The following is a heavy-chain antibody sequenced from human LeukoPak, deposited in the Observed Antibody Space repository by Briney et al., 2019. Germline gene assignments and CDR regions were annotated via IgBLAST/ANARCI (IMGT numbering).Heavy chain of an antibody. CDR2: INPKNGRT. V-gene: IGHV1-2*02. J-gene: IGHJ4*02. Sequence: ASVKVSCKASGYTFTGYDMHWVRQAPGQGLEWMGWINPKNGRTSYAQTFQGRVTMTTDTSISTAYMELSRLSSDDTAVYYCARDMNITVVADYWGQGTLVTVSS. D-gene: IGHD2-15*01. CDR3: ARDMNITVVADY. CDR1: GYTFTGYD.